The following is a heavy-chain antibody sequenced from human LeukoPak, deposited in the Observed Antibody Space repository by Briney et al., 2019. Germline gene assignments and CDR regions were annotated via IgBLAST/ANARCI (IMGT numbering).Heavy chain of an antibody. J-gene: IGHJ3*02. CDR1: GNTFGSYW. V-gene: IGHV5-51*01. D-gene: IGHD1-26*01. CDR3: ARRLLTGGFDI. Sequence: GESLKISCNDSGNTFGSYWIDWVRQVPGKGLEWMGLFQPGDSQSRYSPSFRGHVPFSDDKSISTAYLQWSSLRASDTAIYYCARRLLTGGFDIWGQGTMVTVSS. CDR2: FQPGDSQS.